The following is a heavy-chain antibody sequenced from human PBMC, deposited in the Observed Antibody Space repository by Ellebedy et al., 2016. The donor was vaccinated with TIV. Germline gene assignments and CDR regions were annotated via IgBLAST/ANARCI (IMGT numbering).Heavy chain of an antibody. J-gene: IGHJ6*03. Sequence: GESLKISXAASRFTFSSYGMHWVRQAPGKGLEWVAVISYDGSNKYYADSVKGRFTISRDNSKNTLYLQMNSLRAEDTAVYYCAKDGPDYMDVWGKGTTVTVSS. CDR2: ISYDGSNK. CDR1: RFTFSSYG. CDR3: AKDGPDYMDV. V-gene: IGHV3-30*18.